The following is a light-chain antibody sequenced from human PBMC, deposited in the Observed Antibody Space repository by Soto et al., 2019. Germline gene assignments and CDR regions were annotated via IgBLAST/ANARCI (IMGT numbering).Light chain of an antibody. V-gene: IGKV1-5*03. CDR3: QQYNSYPWT. CDR1: RSISNW. Sequence: DIQMTQSPSTLSASVGDRVTITCRASRSISNWLAWYQQKPGKAPNLLIYKASSLESGVPPRFSGSPSGKEFPLTISSPQPDDFATYYCQQYNSYPWTFGQGTKVEIK. J-gene: IGKJ1*01. CDR2: KAS.